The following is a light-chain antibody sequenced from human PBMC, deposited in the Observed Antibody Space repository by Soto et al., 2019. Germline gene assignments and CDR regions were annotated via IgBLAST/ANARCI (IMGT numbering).Light chain of an antibody. Sequence: QSVLTQPPSVSGAPGQRVTISCTGSSSNIGAGYDVHWYQQLPGTAPKLLIYGNSNRPSGVPDRFSGSKSGTSASLAITGLQAEDEADYYCQAWDSTVVFGGGTKLTVL. CDR2: GNS. J-gene: IGLJ2*01. CDR3: QAWDSTVV. V-gene: IGLV1-40*01. CDR1: SSNIGAGYD.